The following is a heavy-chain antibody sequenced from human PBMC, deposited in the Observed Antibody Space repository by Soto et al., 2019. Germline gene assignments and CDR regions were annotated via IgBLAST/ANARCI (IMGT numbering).Heavy chain of an antibody. J-gene: IGHJ6*03. CDR1: GYTFTCYD. D-gene: IGHD5-12*01. CDR2: MNPNSGNT. Sequence: ASVKVSCKASGYTFTCYDINWVRQATGQGLEWMGWMNPNSGNTGYAQKFQGRVTMTRNTSISTAYMELSSLRSEDTAVYYCARGRVGGYSGYDFRYYYYYMDVWGQATTVTVSS. CDR3: ARGRVGGYSGYDFRYYYYYMDV. V-gene: IGHV1-8*01.